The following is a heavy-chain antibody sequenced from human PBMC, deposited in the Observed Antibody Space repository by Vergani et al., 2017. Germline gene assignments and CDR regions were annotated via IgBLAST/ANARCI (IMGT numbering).Heavy chain of an antibody. V-gene: IGHV3-30*03. CDR2: ISYDGTQK. D-gene: IGHD1-1*01. Sequence: QVHLVESGGGVVQPGRSLRLSCVVSGFTSRYYGIHWVRQAPGKGLEWVAVISYDGTQKYYADSVKGRFTISRDNSKSTLYLQMNSLRTEDTAVYYCATKSCGTPGCQIGYFREWGQGTLVTVSS. CDR3: ATKSCGTPGCQIGYFRE. CDR1: GFTSRYYG. J-gene: IGHJ1*01.